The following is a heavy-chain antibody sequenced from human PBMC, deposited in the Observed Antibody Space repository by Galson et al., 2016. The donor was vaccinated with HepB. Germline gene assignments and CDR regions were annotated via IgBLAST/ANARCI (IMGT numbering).Heavy chain of an antibody. CDR2: INPTSGGT. D-gene: IGHD4-17*01. J-gene: IGHJ4*02. V-gene: IGHV1-2*02. CDR1: GYTFIGYY. CDR3: ARELGYDYGDLGPSGFDY. Sequence: SVKVSCKASGYTFIGYYMHWVRQAPGQGLEWMGWINPTSGGTKYAQKFQGRVTMTRDTSLSTAYMELSRPRSDDTAVYYCARELGYDYGDLGPSGFDYWGQGTLVSVSS.